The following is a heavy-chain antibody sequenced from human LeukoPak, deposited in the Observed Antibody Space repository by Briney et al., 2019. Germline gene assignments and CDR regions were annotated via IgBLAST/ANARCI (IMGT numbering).Heavy chain of an antibody. CDR2: ISGSGGST. CDR3: AKGYTDYDILTGYYRYYYYYMDV. D-gene: IGHD3-9*01. V-gene: IGHV3-23*01. Sequence: PGGSLRLSCAASGFTFSNYGIHWVRQAPGKGLEWVSAISGSGGSTYYADSVKGRFTISRDNFKNTLYLQMNSLRAEDTAVYYCAKGYTDYDILTGYYRYYYYYMDVWGKGTTVTVSS. CDR1: GFTFSNYG. J-gene: IGHJ6*03.